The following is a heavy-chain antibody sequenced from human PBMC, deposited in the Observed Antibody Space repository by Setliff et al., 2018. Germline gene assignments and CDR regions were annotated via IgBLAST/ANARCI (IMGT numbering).Heavy chain of an antibody. CDR1: GYSFANTW. J-gene: IGHJ4*02. Sequence: GESLKISCQGSGYSFANTWTAWVRQMPGKGLEWMGIIYPGDYDTSYSPSFRGQVTISADKSFSTVYLQWRSLKASDTAMYYCARPAYSSRWYEIKGFDYWGQGTLVTVSS. CDR2: IYPGDYDT. CDR3: ARPAYSSRWYEIKGFDY. D-gene: IGHD6-13*01. V-gene: IGHV5-51*01.